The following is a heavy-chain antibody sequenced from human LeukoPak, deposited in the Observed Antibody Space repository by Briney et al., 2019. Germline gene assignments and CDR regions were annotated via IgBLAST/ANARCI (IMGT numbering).Heavy chain of an antibody. J-gene: IGHJ4*02. Sequence: PGGSLRLSCAASGFTFSSYGMHWVRQAPGKGLEWVAVISYDGSNKYYADSVKGRFTISRDNSKNTLYLQMNSLRAEDTAVYYCAKDRRAAGTYFDYWGQGTLVTVSS. CDR3: AKDRRAAGTYFDY. CDR2: ISYDGSNK. V-gene: IGHV3-30*18. CDR1: GFTFSSYG. D-gene: IGHD6-13*01.